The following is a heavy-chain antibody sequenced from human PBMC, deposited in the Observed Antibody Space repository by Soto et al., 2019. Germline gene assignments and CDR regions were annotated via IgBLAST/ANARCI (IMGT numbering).Heavy chain of an antibody. D-gene: IGHD1-1*01. CDR3: AKECPTPPPENCHFDI. V-gene: IGHV1-69*01. CDR1: GGTFSSSA. J-gene: IGHJ3*02. Sequence: QVQLVQSGAEVKKPGSSVKVSCKASGGTFSSSAINWVRQAPGQGLEWMGEITPVFVTPTYAQKFQGRVTLCAAVSSASVYMELSSLTSGGTAVYFYAKECPTPPPENCHFDIWGQGTMVTVSS. CDR2: ITPVFVTP.